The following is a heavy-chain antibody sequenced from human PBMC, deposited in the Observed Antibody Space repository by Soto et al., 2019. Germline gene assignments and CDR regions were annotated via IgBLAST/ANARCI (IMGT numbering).Heavy chain of an antibody. CDR1: DDSIYTYY. Sequence: SETLSLTCTVSDDSIYTYYWSWIRQPAGKGLEWIGRIYTNGSTNSKPSLRSRLTMSVDRSKHQLPLKLSSVTAADTAVYYCARDRTVDYVDYYFDYWGRGTLVTVSS. J-gene: IGHJ4*02. D-gene: IGHD4-17*01. CDR3: ARDRTVDYVDYYFDY. CDR2: IYTNGST. V-gene: IGHV4-4*07.